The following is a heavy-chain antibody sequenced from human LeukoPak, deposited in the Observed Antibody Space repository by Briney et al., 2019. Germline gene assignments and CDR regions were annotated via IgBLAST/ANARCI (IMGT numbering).Heavy chain of an antibody. V-gene: IGHV3-7*01. CDR3: ARDGRWLQSFDY. J-gene: IGHJ4*02. D-gene: IGHD5-24*01. Sequence: AGGSLRLSCAASGFTVSSYWMSWVRQAPGKGLEWVANIKQDGSEKYYVDCVKGRFTISRDNAKNSLYLKMNSLRAEDTAVYYCARDGRWLQSFDYWGQGTLVTVSS. CDR1: GFTVSSYW. CDR2: IKQDGSEK.